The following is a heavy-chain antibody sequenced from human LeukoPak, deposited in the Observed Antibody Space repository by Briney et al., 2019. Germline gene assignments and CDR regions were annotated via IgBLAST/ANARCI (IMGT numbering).Heavy chain of an antibody. CDR1: GFTFSDYY. CDR2: ISSSGSTI. J-gene: IGHJ4*02. V-gene: IGHV3-11*04. D-gene: IGHD3-9*01. CDR3: ARVSRGLTGPDNPPPPDY. Sequence: GGSLRLSCAASGFTFSDYYMSWIRQAPGKGLEWVSYISSSGSTIYYADSVKGRFTISRDNAKNSLYLQMNSLRAEDTAVYYCARVSRGLTGPDNPPPPDYWGQGTLVTVSS.